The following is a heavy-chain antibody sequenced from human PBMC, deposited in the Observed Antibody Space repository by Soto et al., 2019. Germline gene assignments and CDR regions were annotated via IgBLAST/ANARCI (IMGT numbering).Heavy chain of an antibody. CDR1: GGSISSSSYY. CDR3: ARQGSSSVRGAFDI. CDR2: IYYSGST. Sequence: SETLSLTCTVSGGSISSSSYYWGWIRQPPGKGLEWIGSIYYSGSTYYNPSLKSRVTISVDTSKNQFSLKLSSVTAADTAVYYCARQGSSSVRGAFDIWGQGTMVTVSS. D-gene: IGHD6-6*01. V-gene: IGHV4-39*01. J-gene: IGHJ3*02.